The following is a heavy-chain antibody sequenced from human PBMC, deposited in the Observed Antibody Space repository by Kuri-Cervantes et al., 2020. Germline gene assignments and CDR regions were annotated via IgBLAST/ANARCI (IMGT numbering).Heavy chain of an antibody. CDR2: ISSSSSTI. V-gene: IGHV3-48*04. CDR1: GFTFSSYS. D-gene: IGHD1-1*01. J-gene: IGHJ4*02. Sequence: GESLKISCAASGFTFSSYSMNWVRQAPGKGLEWVSYISSSSSTIYYADSVKGRFTISRDNAKNSLYLQMNSLRAEDTAVYYCARNNPQLMDGFWGQGTLVTVSS. CDR3: ARNNPQLMDGF.